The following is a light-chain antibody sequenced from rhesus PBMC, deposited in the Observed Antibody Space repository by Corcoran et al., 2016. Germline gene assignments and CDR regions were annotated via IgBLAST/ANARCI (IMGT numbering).Light chain of an antibody. Sequence: DIQMTQSPSSLSASVGDTVTITCQASQGISSWLAWYQQKPGKAPKLLIYKASSLQSGGPSRFSGSGSGTDFTLTISSLQPEDFATYYCLQYSSSPYSFGQGTKVEIK. CDR3: LQYSSSPYS. J-gene: IGKJ2*01. V-gene: IGKV1-22*01. CDR2: KAS. CDR1: QGISSW.